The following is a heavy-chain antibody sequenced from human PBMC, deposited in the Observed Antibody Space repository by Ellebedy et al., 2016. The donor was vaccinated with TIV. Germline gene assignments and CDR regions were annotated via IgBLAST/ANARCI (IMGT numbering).Heavy chain of an antibody. Sequence: PGGSLRLSCAASGFTFRNYWMHWIRQAPGTGLMWVSRINDDGSVTSYAESVRGRFTISSDDAENTLYLQVNNLRDEDTAIYYCARGGLEPTDYWGQGTLVTVSS. D-gene: IGHD1-1*01. J-gene: IGHJ4*02. CDR2: INDDGSVT. CDR1: GFTFRNYW. CDR3: ARGGLEPTDY. V-gene: IGHV3-74*01.